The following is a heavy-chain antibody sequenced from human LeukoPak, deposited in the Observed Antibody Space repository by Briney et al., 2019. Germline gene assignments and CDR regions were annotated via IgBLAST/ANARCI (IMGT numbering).Heavy chain of an antibody. CDR1: GFTFSSYA. CDR2: IYSGGST. J-gene: IGHJ4*02. V-gene: IGHV3-53*01. D-gene: IGHD6-19*01. CDR3: ARAPPGDSSGWFDY. Sequence: GGSLLLSCAASGFTFSSYAMSWVRQAPGEGLEGGSVIYSGGSTYYADSVKGRFTISRDNSKNTLYLQMNSLRAEDTAVYYCARAPPGDSSGWFDYWGQGTLVTVSS.